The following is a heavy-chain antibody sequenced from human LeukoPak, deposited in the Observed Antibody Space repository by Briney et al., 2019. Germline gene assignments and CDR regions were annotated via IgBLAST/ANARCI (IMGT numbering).Heavy chain of an antibody. CDR2: IFPSGGEI. D-gene: IGHD6-13*01. CDR3: AKDSRTYFKWLDP. CDR1: GFTFSTFA. V-gene: IGHV3-23*01. Sequence: GGSLRLSCAASGFTFSTFAMIWVRQPPGKGLEWVSSIFPSGGEIHYADSVRGRFTISRDNSKSTLSLQMNSLRPEDTAVYYCAKDSRTYFKWLDPWGQGTLVTVSS. J-gene: IGHJ5*02.